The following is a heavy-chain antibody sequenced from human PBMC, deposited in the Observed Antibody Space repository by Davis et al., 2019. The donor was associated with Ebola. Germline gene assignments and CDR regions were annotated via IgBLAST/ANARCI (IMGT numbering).Heavy chain of an antibody. V-gene: IGHV3-23*01. D-gene: IGHD5-18*01. J-gene: IGHJ4*02. CDR3: ATTSGYAAMVYFDY. CDR1: GFTFSSYA. CDR2: ISGSGGST. Sequence: PGGSLRLSCAASGFTFSSYAMSWVRQAPGKGLEWVSAISGSGGSTYYADSVKGRFTISRDNAKNSLYLQMNSLRAEDTAVYYCATTSGYAAMVYFDYWGQGTLVTVSS.